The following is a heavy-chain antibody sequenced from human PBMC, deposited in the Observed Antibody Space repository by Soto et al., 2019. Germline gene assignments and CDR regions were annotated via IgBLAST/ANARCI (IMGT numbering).Heavy chain of an antibody. CDR1: GFTFSSYA. CDR2: ISGSGGST. V-gene: IGHV3-23*01. CDR3: AKDSGQVYIVATILGIDY. Sequence: GGSLRLSCAASGFTFSSYAMSWVRQAPGKGLEWVSAISGSGGSTYYADSVKGRFTISRDNSKNTLYLQMNSLRAEDTAVYYCAKDSGQVYIVATILGIDYWGQGTLVTVSS. J-gene: IGHJ4*02. D-gene: IGHD5-12*01.